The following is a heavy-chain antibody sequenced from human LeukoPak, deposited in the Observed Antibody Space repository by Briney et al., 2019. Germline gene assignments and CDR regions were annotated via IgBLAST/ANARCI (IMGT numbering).Heavy chain of an antibody. CDR3: ARGGGYYDSSGYYY. CDR1: GGTFSSYA. D-gene: IGHD3-22*01. J-gene: IGHJ4*02. Sequence: ASVKVSCKASGGTFSSYAISWVRQAPGQGLEWMGGIIPIFGTANYAQKFQGRVTITADASTSTTYMELSSLRSEDTAVYYCARGGGYYDSSGYYYWGQGTLVTVSS. CDR2: IIPIFGTA. V-gene: IGHV1-69*01.